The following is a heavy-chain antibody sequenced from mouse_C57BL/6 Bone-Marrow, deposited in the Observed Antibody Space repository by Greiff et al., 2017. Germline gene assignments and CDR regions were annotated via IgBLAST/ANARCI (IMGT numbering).Heavy chain of an antibody. CDR1: GYTFTDYY. CDR3: ARSGSYYYGSSYVLFAY. V-gene: IGHV1-76*01. J-gene: IGHJ3*01. D-gene: IGHD1-1*01. Sequence: QVQLQQSGAELVRPGASVKLSCKASGYTFTDYYINWVKQRPGQGLEWIARIYPGSGNTYYNEKFKGKATLTAEKSSSTAYMQLSSLTSEDSAVYFCARSGSYYYGSSYVLFAYWGQGTLVTVSA. CDR2: IYPGSGNT.